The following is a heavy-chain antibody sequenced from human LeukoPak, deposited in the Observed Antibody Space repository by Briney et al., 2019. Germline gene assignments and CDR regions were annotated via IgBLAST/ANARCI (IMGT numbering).Heavy chain of an antibody. CDR1: GGSMSSYY. Sequence: SETLSLTCTVSGGSMSSYYWTWIRQPPGKGLEWIGYIYYRGGTNYNPSLKSRVTISVDTSKNQFSLKLSSVTAADAAVYYCAGMRITTPTVRTLDYWGQGTLVTVSS. V-gene: IGHV4-59*01. J-gene: IGHJ4*02. CDR3: AGMRITTPTVRTLDY. D-gene: IGHD1-14*01. CDR2: IYYRGGT.